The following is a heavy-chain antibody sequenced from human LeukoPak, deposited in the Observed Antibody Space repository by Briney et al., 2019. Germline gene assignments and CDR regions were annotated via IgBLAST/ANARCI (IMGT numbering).Heavy chain of an antibody. J-gene: IGHJ4*02. CDR1: GGSISSYY. Sequence: SETLSLTCTVSGGSISSYYWSWIRQPPGKGLEWIGYIYYSGSTNYNPSLKSRVTISVDTSKNQFSLKLSSVTAADTAVYYCARAYSSGWSRTFSLDYWGQGTLVTVSS. D-gene: IGHD6-19*01. V-gene: IGHV4-59*01. CDR3: ARAYSSGWSRTFSLDY. CDR2: IYYSGST.